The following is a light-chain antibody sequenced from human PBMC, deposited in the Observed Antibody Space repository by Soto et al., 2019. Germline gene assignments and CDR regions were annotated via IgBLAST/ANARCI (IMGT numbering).Light chain of an antibody. V-gene: IGKV3-20*01. J-gene: IGKJ1*01. CDR1: QSVDTNY. CDR3: QRYGDSRA. CDR2: GAS. Sequence: EIVLTQSPGTLSLSPGERATLSCRASQSVDTNYLAWYQQKPGQAPRLLIYGASNRATGIPDRFSGSGSGTDFTLTISRLESEDFAVYYCQRYGDSRAFGQGTKVDIK.